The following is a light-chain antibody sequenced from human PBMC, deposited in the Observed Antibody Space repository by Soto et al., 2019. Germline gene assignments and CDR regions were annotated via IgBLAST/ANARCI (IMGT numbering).Light chain of an antibody. CDR1: QSISSW. CDR2: AAS. V-gene: IGKV1-12*01. Sequence: DIQMTQSPSSVSASVGDRVTITCRASQSISSWLAWYQQKAGKAPKLLIYAASSLQSGVPSRFSGSGSGTDFTLTISSLQPEDFATYYCQQANSFPPTFGQGTKVEIK. CDR3: QQANSFPPT. J-gene: IGKJ1*01.